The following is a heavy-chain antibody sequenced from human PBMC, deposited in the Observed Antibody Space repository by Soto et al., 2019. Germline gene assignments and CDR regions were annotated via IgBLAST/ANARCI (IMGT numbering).Heavy chain of an antibody. CDR1: GFTFSTYV. V-gene: IGHV3-30-3*01. CDR3: GRDWAKYEWELERLDY. D-gene: IGHD1-26*01. CDR2: VSYDGNNK. J-gene: IGHJ4*02. Sequence: QVQLVESGGGVVQPGRSLRLSCAASGFTFSTYVMHWVRQAPGKGLEWVAVVSYDGNNKYYADSVKGRLSISRDNSKNELYLEKNSLRAEDTAVYYCGRDWAKYEWELERLDYWGRGTLVTVSS.